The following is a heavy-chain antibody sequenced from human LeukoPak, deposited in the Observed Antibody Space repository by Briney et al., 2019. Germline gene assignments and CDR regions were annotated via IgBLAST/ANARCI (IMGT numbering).Heavy chain of an antibody. V-gene: IGHV1-18*01. CDR2: ISAYNGNT. CDR3: AGDPVPAAIQGPDY. J-gene: IGHJ4*02. D-gene: IGHD2-2*02. Sequence: ASVKVSCKASGYTFTSYGISWVRQAPGQGLEWMGWISAYNGNTNYAQKLQGRVTMTTDTSASTAYMELRSLRSEDTAVYYCAGDPVPAAIQGPDYWGQGTLVTVSS. CDR1: GYTFTSYG.